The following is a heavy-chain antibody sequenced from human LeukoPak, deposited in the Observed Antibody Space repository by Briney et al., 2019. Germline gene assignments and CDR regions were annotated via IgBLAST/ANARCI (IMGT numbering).Heavy chain of an antibody. V-gene: IGHV3-49*04. J-gene: IGHJ4*02. CDR2: IRSKAYGGTT. CDR3: TREGVGAPFDY. CDR1: GFTFGDYA. D-gene: IGHD1-26*01. Sequence: GRSLRLSCTASGFTFGDYAMSWVGQAPGKGVEWVGFIRSKAYGGTTEYAASVKGRFTISRDDSKSIAYLQMNSLKTEDTAVYYCTREGVGAPFDYWGQGTLVTVSS.